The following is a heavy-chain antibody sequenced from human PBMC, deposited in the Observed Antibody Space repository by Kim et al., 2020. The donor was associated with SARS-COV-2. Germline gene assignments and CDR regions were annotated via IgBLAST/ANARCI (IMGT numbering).Heavy chain of an antibody. CDR3: ARGRLVPAAIEDPGRHFDY. CDR1: GGSFSGYY. Sequence: SETLSLTCAVYGGSFSGYYWSWIRQPPGKGLEWIGEINHSGSTNYNPSLKSRVTISVDTSKNQFSLKLSSVTAADTAVYYCARGRLVPAAIEDPGRHFDYWGQGTLVTVSS. V-gene: IGHV4-34*01. J-gene: IGHJ4*02. D-gene: IGHD2-2*01. CDR2: INHSGST.